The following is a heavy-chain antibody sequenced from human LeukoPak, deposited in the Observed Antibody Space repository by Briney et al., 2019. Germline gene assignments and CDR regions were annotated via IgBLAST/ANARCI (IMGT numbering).Heavy chain of an antibody. CDR1: GGSFSGYY. CDR3: ARGLYGDYLRFDY. V-gene: IGHV4-34*01. D-gene: IGHD4-17*01. Sequence: PSETLSLTCAVYGGSFSGYYWSWIRQPPGKGLEWIGEINHSGSTNYNPSLKSRVTISVDTSKNQFSLKLSSVTPADTAVYYCARGLYGDYLRFDYWGQGTLVTVSS. J-gene: IGHJ4*02. CDR2: INHSGST.